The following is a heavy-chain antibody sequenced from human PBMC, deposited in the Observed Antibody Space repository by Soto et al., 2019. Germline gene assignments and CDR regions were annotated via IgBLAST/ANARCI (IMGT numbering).Heavy chain of an antibody. CDR2: IYYSGST. V-gene: IGHV4-31*02. Sequence: PSGTLSLTFTVSGGSISSGGYYWSWIRQHPGKGLEWIGYIYYSGSTYYNPSLKSRVTISVDTSKNQFSLKLSSVTAADTAVYYCARDVRSPRIPQVIYYGMDVWGQGTTVTVSS. D-gene: IGHD2-21*01. CDR3: ARDVRSPRIPQVIYYGMDV. J-gene: IGHJ6*02. CDR1: GGSISSGGYY.